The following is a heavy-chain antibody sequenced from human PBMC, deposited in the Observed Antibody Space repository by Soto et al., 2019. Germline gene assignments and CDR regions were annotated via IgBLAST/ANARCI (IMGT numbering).Heavy chain of an antibody. D-gene: IGHD6-25*01. CDR3: ARDVAAGNMDV. Sequence: EVQLVESGGGLVKPGGSLRLSCAASGFTFSSYSRNWVRQAPGKGLEWVSSISSSSSYIYYADSVKGRFTISRDNAKNSLYLQMNSLRAEDTAVYYCARDVAAGNMDVWGQGTTVTVSS. V-gene: IGHV3-21*01. CDR1: GFTFSSYS. J-gene: IGHJ6*02. CDR2: ISSSSSYI.